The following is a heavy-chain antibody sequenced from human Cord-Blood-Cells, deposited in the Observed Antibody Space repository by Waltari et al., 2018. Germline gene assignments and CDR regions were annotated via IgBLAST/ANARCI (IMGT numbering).Heavy chain of an antibody. Sequence: QVQLQESGPGLVKPSETLSLTCTVSGGSISSYYWSWIRQPPGKGLEWIGYIYYSGSTNYNPALKSRVTISVDTSKNQCSLKLSSVTAADTAVYYCARDSDSIAAAGAFDYWGQGTLVTVSS. D-gene: IGHD6-13*01. CDR1: GGSISSYY. CDR2: IYYSGST. CDR3: ARDSDSIAAAGAFDY. J-gene: IGHJ4*02. V-gene: IGHV4-59*01.